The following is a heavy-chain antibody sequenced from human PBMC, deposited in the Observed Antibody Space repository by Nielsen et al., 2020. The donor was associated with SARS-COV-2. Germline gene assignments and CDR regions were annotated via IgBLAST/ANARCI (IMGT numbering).Heavy chain of an antibody. D-gene: IGHD6-13*01. CDR1: GYSFTSYW. J-gene: IGHJ6*02. CDR3: AGHSEYYYGMDV. V-gene: IGHV5-10-1*01. Sequence: GGSLRLSCKGSGYSFTSYWISWVRQMPGKGLEWMGRIDPSDSYTNYSPSFQGHVTISADKSISTAYLQWSSLKASDTAMYYCAGHSEYYYGMDVWGQGTTVTVSS. CDR2: IDPSDSYT.